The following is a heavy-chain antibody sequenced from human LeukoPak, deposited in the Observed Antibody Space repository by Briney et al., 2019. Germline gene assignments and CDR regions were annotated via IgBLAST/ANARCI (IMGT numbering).Heavy chain of an antibody. Sequence: GGSLRLSCAASGFTFNTYEMNWVRQAPGKGLEWVSYISESGSPIYYADSVEGRFTIPRDNAKNSLYLQMNSLRAEDTAVYYCARGITGTTLDGFDIWGQGTMATVSS. D-gene: IGHD1-20*01. V-gene: IGHV3-48*03. CDR3: ARGITGTTLDGFDI. J-gene: IGHJ3*02. CDR1: GFTFNTYE. CDR2: ISESGSPI.